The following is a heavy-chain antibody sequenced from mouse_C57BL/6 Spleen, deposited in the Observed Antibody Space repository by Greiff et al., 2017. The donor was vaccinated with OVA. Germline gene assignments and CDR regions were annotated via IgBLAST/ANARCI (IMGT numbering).Heavy chain of an antibody. V-gene: IGHV2-5*01. D-gene: IGHD2-4*01. CDR1: GFSLTSFG. CDR2: IWRGGST. Sequence: VKLMESGPGLVQPSQSLSITCTVSGFSLTSFGVHWVRQSPGKGLEWLGVIWRGGSTDYNAAFMSRLSITKDNSKSQVFFKMNSLQADDTAIYYCAKIYYDYDGGLAMDYWGQGTSVTVSS. CDR3: AKIYYDYDGGLAMDY. J-gene: IGHJ4*01.